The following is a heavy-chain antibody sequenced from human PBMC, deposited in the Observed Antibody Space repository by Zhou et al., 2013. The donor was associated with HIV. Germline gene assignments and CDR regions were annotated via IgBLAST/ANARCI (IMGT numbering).Heavy chain of an antibody. V-gene: IGHV1-69*04. CDR2: IIPILGIA. CDR3: ARDRTGTLSYYYYYMDV. CDR1: GGTFSSYA. D-gene: IGHD1-1*01. Sequence: QVQLVQSGAEVKKPGSSVKVSCKASGGTFSSYAISWVRQAPGQGLEWMGRIIPILGIADYAQKFQGRATITADKSTSTAYMELSSLRSEDTAVYYCARDRTGTLSYYYYYMDVWGKGTTVTVSS. J-gene: IGHJ6*03.